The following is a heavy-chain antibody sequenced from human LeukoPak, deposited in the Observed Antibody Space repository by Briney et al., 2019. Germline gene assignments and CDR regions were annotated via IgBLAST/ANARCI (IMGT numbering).Heavy chain of an antibody. CDR3: ARERGRAAAGTGYGMDV. Sequence: ASVKVSCKASGYTLTDYYIHWVRQAPGQGLEWMGITNASAGTTSYAQKFQDRVTMTRDTSTSTVYMEVSSLRFEDTAVYYCARERGRAAAGTGYGMDVWGQGTTVTVSS. V-gene: IGHV1-46*01. J-gene: IGHJ6*02. D-gene: IGHD6-13*01. CDR1: GYTLTDYY. CDR2: TNASAGTT.